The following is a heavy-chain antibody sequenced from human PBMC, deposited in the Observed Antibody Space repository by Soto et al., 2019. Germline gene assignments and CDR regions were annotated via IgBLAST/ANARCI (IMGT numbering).Heavy chain of an antibody. V-gene: IGHV3-30-3*01. CDR1: GFTFSSYA. CDR2: ISYDGNNK. CDR3: ARTERDFSGLDV. Sequence: QVQLVESGGGVVQPGRSLRLSCAASGFTFSSYAMNWVRQAPGKGLEWVALISYDGNNKYYADSVKGRFTISRDSSKNSLYLQMNSLRDADTAVYYCARTERDFSGLDVWGQGTTVIVSS. J-gene: IGHJ6*02.